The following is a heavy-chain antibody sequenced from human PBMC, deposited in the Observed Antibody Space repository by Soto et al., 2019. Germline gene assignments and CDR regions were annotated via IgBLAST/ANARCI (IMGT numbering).Heavy chain of an antibody. V-gene: IGHV1-2*02. Sequence: ASVKVSCKASGYTFTGYYMHWVRQAPGQGLEWMGWINPNSGGTNYAQKFQGRVTMTRDTSISTAYMELSRLRSDDTAVYYCARDLGRLQWNDDYWDQGTLVTVSS. CDR2: INPNSGGT. D-gene: IGHD1-1*01. CDR1: GYTFTGYY. J-gene: IGHJ4*02. CDR3: ARDLGRLQWNDDY.